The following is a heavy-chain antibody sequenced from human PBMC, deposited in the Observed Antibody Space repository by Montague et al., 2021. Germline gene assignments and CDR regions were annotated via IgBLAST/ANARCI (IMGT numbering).Heavy chain of an antibody. CDR2: IYHGTT. V-gene: IGHV4-4*02. Sequence: TLSLTCTVSGDSISSKYFWSWVRQPLGKGLEWTGEIYHGTTSYSPSLKGRLTVSMDTSKNQFSLKLSSVTAADTAIYYCAVGSESAWELLHHWGQGILVAVSS. CDR1: GDSISSKYF. J-gene: IGHJ5*02. D-gene: IGHD1-26*01. CDR3: AVGSESAWELLHH.